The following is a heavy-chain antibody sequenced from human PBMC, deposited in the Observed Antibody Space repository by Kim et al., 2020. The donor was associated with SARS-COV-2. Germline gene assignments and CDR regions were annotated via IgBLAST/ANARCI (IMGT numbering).Heavy chain of an antibody. CDR3: ARDRVPLWFDP. V-gene: IGHV1-69*04. J-gene: IGHJ5*02. CDR2: IIPILGIA. CDR1: GGTFSSYA. Sequence: SVKVSCKASGGTFSSYAISWVRQAPGQGLEWMGRIIPILGIANYAQKFQGRVTITADKSTSTAYMELSSLRSEDTAVYSCARDRVPLWFDPWGQGTLVT.